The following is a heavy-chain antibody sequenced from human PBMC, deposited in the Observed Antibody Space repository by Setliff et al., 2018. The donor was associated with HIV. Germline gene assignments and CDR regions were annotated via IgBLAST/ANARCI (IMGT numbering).Heavy chain of an antibody. CDR1: GYTFTGYY. V-gene: IGHV1-2*02. CDR3: AREIFPQGIVVVFDAFDI. J-gene: IGHJ3*02. D-gene: IGHD3-22*01. Sequence: ASVKVSCKASGYTFTGYYMHWVRQAPGQGLEWMGWINPNSGGTNYTQKFQGRVTMTRDTSISTAYMELSRLRSDDTAVYYCAREIFPQGIVVVFDAFDIWGQGTMVTVSS. CDR2: INPNSGGT.